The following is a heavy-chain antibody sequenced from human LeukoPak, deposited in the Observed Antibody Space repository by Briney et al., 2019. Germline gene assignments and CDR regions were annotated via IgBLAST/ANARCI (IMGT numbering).Heavy chain of an antibody. CDR1: GGSISSSSYY. J-gene: IGHJ5*02. V-gene: IGHV4-39*07. CDR2: IYYSGST. CDR3: ARGGNYYDSRTNWFDR. D-gene: IGHD3-22*01. Sequence: SETLSLTCTVSGGSISSSSYYWGWIRQPPGKGLEWILSIYYSGSTYYNPSLKSRVIISVDTSKNPFSLKLSSVTAADTAVYYCARGGNYYDSRTNWFDRGGQGTLGTVSS.